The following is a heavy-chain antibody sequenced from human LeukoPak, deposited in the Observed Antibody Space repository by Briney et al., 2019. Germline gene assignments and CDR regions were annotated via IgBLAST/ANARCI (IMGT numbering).Heavy chain of an antibody. Sequence: GASVKVSCKASGYTFTSYGISWVRQAPGQGLEWMGWISAYNGNTNYAQKLQGRVIMTTDTSTSTAYMELRSLRSDDTAVYYCVRDHSFMTTVTTGSGDYWGQGTLVTVSS. D-gene: IGHD4-11*01. CDR2: ISAYNGNT. J-gene: IGHJ4*02. CDR1: GYTFTSYG. V-gene: IGHV1-18*01. CDR3: VRDHSFMTTVTTGSGDY.